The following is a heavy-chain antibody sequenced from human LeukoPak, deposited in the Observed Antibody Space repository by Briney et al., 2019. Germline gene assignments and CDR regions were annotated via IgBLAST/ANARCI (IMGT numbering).Heavy chain of an antibody. V-gene: IGHV3-48*01. D-gene: IGHD1-26*01. CDR3: ARVLGIVGG. CDR2: ISSSSNII. J-gene: IGHJ4*02. CDR1: VFTFSSYS. Sequence: GGTLRLSCAASVFTFSSYSMNWVRQAPGKGLEWVSYISSSSNIIYYADSVKGRFTISRDNAKNSLYLQMNSLRADDTAVYYCARVLGIVGGWGQGTLVTVSS.